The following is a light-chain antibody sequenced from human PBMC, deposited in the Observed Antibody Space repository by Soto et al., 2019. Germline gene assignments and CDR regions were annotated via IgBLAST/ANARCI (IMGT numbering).Light chain of an antibody. CDR3: QQYDSSPRT. CDR1: QSFTSTS. CDR2: GAS. J-gene: IGKJ1*01. Sequence: EIVLTQSPGTLSLSPGERATLSCRASQSFTSTSLAWYQQKPGQAPMLLISGASRRAAGIPDRFSGSGSGTDFTLTISRLESEDLAVYYCQQYDSSPRTFGQGTRVEIK. V-gene: IGKV3-20*01.